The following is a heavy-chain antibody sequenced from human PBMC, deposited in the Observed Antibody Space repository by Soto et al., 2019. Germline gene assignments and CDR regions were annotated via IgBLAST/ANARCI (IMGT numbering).Heavy chain of an antibody. D-gene: IGHD3-10*01. CDR1: GFSLSTTGVG. CDR3: ARSLWFGELH. V-gene: IGHV2-5*02. Sequence: QITLKESGPTLVKPTQNLTLTCSFSGFSLSTTGVGVGWIRQSPGKALEWLAIIYWDNDKRYSPSLKGRVTITKDTSKNQVVLTVTNMDPVDTGTYYCARSLWFGELHWGQGALVTVSS. J-gene: IGHJ4*02. CDR2: IYWDNDK.